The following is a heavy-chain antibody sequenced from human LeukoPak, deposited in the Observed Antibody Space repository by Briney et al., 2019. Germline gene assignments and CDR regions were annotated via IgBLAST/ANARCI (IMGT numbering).Heavy chain of an antibody. CDR2: ISSSSSYT. Sequence: GGSLRLSCAASGFTFSDHYMSWIRQAPGKGLEWVSYISSSSSYTNYADSVKGRFTISRDNAKNSLYLQMNSLRAEDTAVYYCARGADAYDILTGNPFDYWGQGTLVTVSP. CDR1: GFTFSDHY. J-gene: IGHJ4*02. D-gene: IGHD3-9*01. CDR3: ARGADAYDILTGNPFDY. V-gene: IGHV3-11*06.